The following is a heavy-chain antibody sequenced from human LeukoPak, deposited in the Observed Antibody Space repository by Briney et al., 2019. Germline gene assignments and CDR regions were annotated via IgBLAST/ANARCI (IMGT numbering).Heavy chain of an antibody. CDR2: INHSGST. CDR3: ARHDYDYGETSPNWFDP. D-gene: IGHD4-17*01. Sequence: SETLSLTCAVYGGSFSGYYWSWIRQPPGKGLEWIGEINHSGSTNYNPSLKSRVTISVDTSKNQFSLKLSSVTAADTAVYYCARHDYDYGETSPNWFDPWGQGTLVTVSS. J-gene: IGHJ5*02. CDR1: GGSFSGYY. V-gene: IGHV4-34*01.